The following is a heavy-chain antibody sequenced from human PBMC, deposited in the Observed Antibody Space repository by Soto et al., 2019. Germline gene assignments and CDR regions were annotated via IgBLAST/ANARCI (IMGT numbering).Heavy chain of an antibody. Sequence: ASVKVSCKASGYTFTNYAMHWVRQAPGQRLEWMGWINAGNGNTKYSQKFQGRVTITRDTSASTAYMELSSLRSEDTAVYYCAIPPPGYSSMASYYYYGMDVWGQGTTVTVSS. CDR2: INAGNGNT. V-gene: IGHV1-3*01. J-gene: IGHJ6*02. D-gene: IGHD6-13*01. CDR3: AIPPPGYSSMASYYYYGMDV. CDR1: GYTFTNYA.